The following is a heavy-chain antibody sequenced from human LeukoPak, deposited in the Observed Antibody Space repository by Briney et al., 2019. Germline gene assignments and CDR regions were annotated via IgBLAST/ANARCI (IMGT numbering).Heavy chain of an antibody. D-gene: IGHD3-10*01. Sequence: GGSLRLSCAASGFTVSSNYMSWVRQAPGKGLEWVSVFYAGGDTYYADSVKGRFTISRDNSKNTLYLQMNSLRAEDTAVYYCARSARGVIFDVWGKGTTVIVSS. CDR1: GFTVSSNY. CDR3: ARSARGVIFDV. J-gene: IGHJ6*04. CDR2: FYAGGDT. V-gene: IGHV3-53*01.